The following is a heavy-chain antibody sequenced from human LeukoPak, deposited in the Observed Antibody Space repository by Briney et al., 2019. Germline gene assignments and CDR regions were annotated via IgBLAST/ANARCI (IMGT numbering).Heavy chain of an antibody. V-gene: IGHV3-66*01. D-gene: IGHD3-10*01. J-gene: IGHJ5*02. CDR3: AREMVRGPHFWFDP. CDR1: GFTVSSNY. CDR2: IYSGGST. Sequence: GGSLRLSCAASGFTVSSNYMSWVRQAPGKGLEWVSVIYSGGSTYYADSVEGRFTISRDNSKNTLYLQMNSLRAEDTAVYYCAREMVRGPHFWFDPWGQGTLVTVSS.